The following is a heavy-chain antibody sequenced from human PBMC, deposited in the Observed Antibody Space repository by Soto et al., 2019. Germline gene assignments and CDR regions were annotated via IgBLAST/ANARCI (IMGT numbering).Heavy chain of an antibody. Sequence: QVQLQESGPGLVEPSQTLSLTCTVSGGSISSGDYDWSWIRQPPGKDLEWIGHIYNSGNTYSNPSLSSRVTTSVDTSKDPFSLTPSSVTAADTAVYYCARGPSGDKVDYWGQGTLVTVSS. J-gene: IGHJ4*02. CDR3: ARGPSGDKVDY. V-gene: IGHV4-30-4*01. CDR2: IYNSGNT. CDR1: GGSISSGDYD. D-gene: IGHD1-26*01.